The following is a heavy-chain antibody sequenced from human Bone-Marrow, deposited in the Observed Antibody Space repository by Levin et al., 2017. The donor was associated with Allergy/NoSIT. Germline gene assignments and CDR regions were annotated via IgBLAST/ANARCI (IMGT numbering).Heavy chain of an antibody. CDR1: GASIRSGGHY. Sequence: SQTLSLTCAVSGASIRSGGHYWTWIRQHPVKGLEWIGHIYHTGTTSLNPSLESRVAVSVDTSENQISLKLSSVTAADTAVYYCARVGDRYDAFDIWGQGTAVSVSS. V-gene: IGHV4-31*11. CDR3: ARVGDRYDAFDI. CDR2: IYHTGTT. D-gene: IGHD3-16*01. J-gene: IGHJ3*02.